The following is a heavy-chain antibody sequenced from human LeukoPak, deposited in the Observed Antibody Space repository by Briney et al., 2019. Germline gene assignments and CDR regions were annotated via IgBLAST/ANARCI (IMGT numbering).Heavy chain of an antibody. CDR1: GSTFTSYR. CDR2: MKGDGSVK. CDR3: ARWDAYCSGGRCYSGDFAFDI. D-gene: IGHD2-15*01. J-gene: IGHJ3*02. V-gene: IGHV3-7*01. Sequence: GGSLRLSCAVSGSTFTSYRMSRVRQAPGKGLEWVASMKGDGSVKHFLDSVEGRFTISRDNAKNSLYLQMNSLRAEDTAVYYCARWDAYCSGGRCYSGDFAFDIWGQGTMVTVSS.